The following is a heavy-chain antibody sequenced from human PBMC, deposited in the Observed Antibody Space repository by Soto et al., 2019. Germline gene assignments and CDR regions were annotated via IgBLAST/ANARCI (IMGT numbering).Heavy chain of an antibody. D-gene: IGHD2-15*01. CDR3: ATDRCSGGSCYPYYFDY. J-gene: IGHJ4*02. V-gene: IGHV1-24*01. Sequence: ASVKVSCKVSGYTLTELSMHWVRQAPGKGLEWMGGFDPEDGETIYAQKFQGRVTMTEDTSTDTAYMELSSLRSEDTAVYYCATDRCSGGSCYPYYFDYWGQGTLVTVSS. CDR1: GYTLTELS. CDR2: FDPEDGET.